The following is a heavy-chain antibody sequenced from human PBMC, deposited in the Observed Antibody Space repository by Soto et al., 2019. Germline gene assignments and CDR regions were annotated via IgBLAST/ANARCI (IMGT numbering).Heavy chain of an antibody. CDR3: AKDGRAMVEGSWFDP. V-gene: IGHV3-30*18. D-gene: IGHD5-18*01. CDR2: ISYDGSNK. CDR1: GFTFSSYG. Sequence: QVQLVESGGGVVQPGRSLRLSCAASGFTFSSYGMHWVSQAPGKGLEWVAVISYDGSNKYYADSVKGRFTISRDNSKNTLYLQMNRLRAEDTAVYYCAKDGRAMVEGSWFDPGGHGTLVTVSS. J-gene: IGHJ5*02.